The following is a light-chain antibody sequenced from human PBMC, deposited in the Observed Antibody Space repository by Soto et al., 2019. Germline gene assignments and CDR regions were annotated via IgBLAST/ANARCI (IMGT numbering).Light chain of an antibody. V-gene: IGLV2-8*01. Sequence: QSALTQPPSASGSPGQSVTISCTGTSSDVGGYPFVSWYQQHPGNAPKVLIYDVNKRPSGVPDRFSGSKYGNTASLTVSGLQAEDEADYYCSSHAGSDDPIVLGTGNKLTVL. CDR3: SSHAGSDDPIV. J-gene: IGLJ1*01. CDR1: SSDVGGYPF. CDR2: DVN.